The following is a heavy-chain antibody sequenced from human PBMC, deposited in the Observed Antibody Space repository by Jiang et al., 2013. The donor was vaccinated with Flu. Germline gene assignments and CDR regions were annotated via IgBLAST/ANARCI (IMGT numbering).Heavy chain of an antibody. V-gene: IGHV5-51*01. J-gene: IGHJ4*02. CDR3: ARGAIRLAAVDD. CDR1: GYSFTSTW. D-gene: IGHD3-9*01. Sequence: GAEVKKPGESLKISCKAFGYSFTSTWIAWVRQMPGKGPEWMGILYPGDSDTRYSPSFQGQVTFSVDKSINTAYLQWSSLKASDTAMYYCARGAIRLAAVDDWGQGTLVTVSS. CDR2: LYPGDSDT.